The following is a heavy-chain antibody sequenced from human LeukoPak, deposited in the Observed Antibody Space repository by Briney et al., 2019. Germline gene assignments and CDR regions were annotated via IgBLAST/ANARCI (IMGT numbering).Heavy chain of an antibody. J-gene: IGHJ4*02. V-gene: IGHV3-30*04. D-gene: IGHD4-23*01. CDR2: ISYDGSNK. CDR3: ARDRGGNLGGAFDY. CDR1: GFTFSSYA. Sequence: GGSLRLSCAASGFTFSSYAMHWVRQAPGKGLEWVAVISYDGSNKYYADSVKGRFTISRDNSKNTLYLRMNSLRAEDTAVYYCARDRGGNLGGAFDYWGQGTLVTVSS.